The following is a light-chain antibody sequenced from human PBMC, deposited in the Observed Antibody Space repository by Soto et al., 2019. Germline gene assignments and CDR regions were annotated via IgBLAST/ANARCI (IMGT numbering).Light chain of an antibody. CDR3: QQTYRTLDS. CDR2: NAS. Sequence: DIQVTQSPSSLSASVGDRVTITCRASQSIRTYLNWYQERPGKHPKLRIHNASTLQSGVPSRFSGSGSGTDFTLTISSLQPEDFATYYCQQTYRTLDSFGQGTKLEIK. J-gene: IGKJ2*03. V-gene: IGKV1-39*01. CDR1: QSIRTY.